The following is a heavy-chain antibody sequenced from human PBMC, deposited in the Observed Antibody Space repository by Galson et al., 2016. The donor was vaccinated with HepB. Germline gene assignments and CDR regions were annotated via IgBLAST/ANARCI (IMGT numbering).Heavy chain of an antibody. J-gene: IGHJ4*02. D-gene: IGHD3-22*01. Sequence: SLRLSCAASGFIVSRNYMTWVRQAPGKGLEWVSVIHPGGSTYYADSVKGRFTISRDNSKDTVYLQMNNLRADDTAVYYCAIVRGPMNSFFDYWGQGALVTVSS. CDR1: GFIVSRNY. V-gene: IGHV3-53*01. CDR2: IHPGGST. CDR3: AIVRGPMNSFFDY.